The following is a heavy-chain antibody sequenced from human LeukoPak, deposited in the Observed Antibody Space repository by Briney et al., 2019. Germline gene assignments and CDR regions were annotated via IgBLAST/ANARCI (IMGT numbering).Heavy chain of an antibody. D-gene: IGHD6-13*01. V-gene: IGHV1-2*02. J-gene: IGHJ6*02. CDR1: GYTFTGYY. CDR3: ATYPIAAARRDYYYYYYGMDV. CDR2: INPNSDGT. Sequence: ASVKVSCKASGYTFTGYYMHWVRPAPGQGLEWMGWINPNSDGTNYAQKFQGRVTMTRDTSISTAYMELSRLRSDDTAVYYCATYPIAAARRDYYYYYYGMDVWGQGTTVTVSS.